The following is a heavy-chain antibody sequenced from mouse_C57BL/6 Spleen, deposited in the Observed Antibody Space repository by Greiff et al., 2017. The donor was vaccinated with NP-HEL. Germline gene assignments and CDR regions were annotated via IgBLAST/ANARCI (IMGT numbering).Heavy chain of an antibody. V-gene: IGHV5-4*01. J-gene: IGHJ2*01. Sequence: VQLKESGGGLVKPGGSLKLSCAASGFTFSSYAMSWVRQTPEKRLEWVATISDGGSYTYYPDNVKGRFTISRDNAKNNLYLQMSQLKSEDTAMYYCAREYGSSFTSYYFDYWGQGTTLTVSS. CDR3: AREYGSSFTSYYFDY. D-gene: IGHD1-1*01. CDR1: GFTFSSYA. CDR2: ISDGGSYT.